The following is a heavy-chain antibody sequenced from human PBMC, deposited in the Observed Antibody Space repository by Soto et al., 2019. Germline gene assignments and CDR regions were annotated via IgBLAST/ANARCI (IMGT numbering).Heavy chain of an antibody. V-gene: IGHV4-34*01. CDR3: ARAMVRGVQKPQKHGMDV. Sequence: SETLSLTCAVYGGSFSGYYWSWIRQPPGKGLEWIGEINHSGSTNYNPSLKSRVTISVDTSKNQFSLKLSSVTAADTAVYYCARAMVRGVQKPQKHGMDVWGRGTTVTVSS. CDR1: GGSFSGYY. CDR2: INHSGST. J-gene: IGHJ6*02. D-gene: IGHD3-10*01.